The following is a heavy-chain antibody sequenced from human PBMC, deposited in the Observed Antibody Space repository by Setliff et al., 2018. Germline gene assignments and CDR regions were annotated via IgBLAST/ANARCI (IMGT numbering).Heavy chain of an antibody. CDR1: GFPFDHFG. J-gene: IGHJ6*02. Sequence: GGSLRLSCAGSGFPFDHFGLSWVRQAPGKGLEWVSGISWHGGTTHYADSVRGRFTISRDNVKNSLFLEMKSLRVDDTALYFCARGHPAGSGNDYYYFYYGMDVWGQGTTVTVSS. CDR3: ARGHPAGSGNDYYYFYYGMDV. D-gene: IGHD3-10*01. V-gene: IGHV3-20*04. CDR2: ISWHGGTT.